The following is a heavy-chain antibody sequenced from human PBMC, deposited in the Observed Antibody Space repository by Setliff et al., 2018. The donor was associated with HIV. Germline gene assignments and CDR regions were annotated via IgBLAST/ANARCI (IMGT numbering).Heavy chain of an antibody. J-gene: IGHJ5*02. D-gene: IGHD3-16*01. Sequence: SETLSLTCTVSGYSISSGDYWGWIRQPPGKGLEWIGSIYHSGSTYYNPSLKSRVTIAVDTSKNQFSLKLSSVTAADTAVYYCARDPGDYDYVWGTKRGWFDPWGQGTLGTV. CDR3: ARDPGDYDYVWGTKRGWFDP. CDR2: IYHSGST. CDR1: GYSISSGDY. V-gene: IGHV4-38-2*02.